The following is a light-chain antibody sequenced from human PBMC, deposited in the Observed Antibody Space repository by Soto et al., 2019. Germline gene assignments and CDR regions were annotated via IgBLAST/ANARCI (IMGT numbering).Light chain of an antibody. CDR3: QQFSSYRRT. V-gene: IGKV3-20*01. J-gene: IGKJ4*01. CDR1: QTVRNNY. Sequence: EFVLTQSPGTLSLSPGERATLSCRASQTVRNNYLAWYQQKPGQAPRLLIYDASSRATGIPDRFSGGGSGTDFTLTISRLEPEDFAVYYCQQFSSYRRTFGGGTKVDIK. CDR2: DAS.